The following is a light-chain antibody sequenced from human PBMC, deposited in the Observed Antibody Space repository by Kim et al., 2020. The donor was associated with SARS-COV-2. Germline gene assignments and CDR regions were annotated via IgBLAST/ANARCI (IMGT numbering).Light chain of an antibody. Sequence: LSPGERATLSCRASQSITSNYLAWYQQKPGQTPRLLIYGASSRATGIPDRCSGSGSGTDFTLTISRLEPEDFAVYYCQQYGGSAPFGGGTKVDIK. V-gene: IGKV3-20*01. CDR1: QSITSNY. J-gene: IGKJ4*01. CDR2: GAS. CDR3: QQYGGSAP.